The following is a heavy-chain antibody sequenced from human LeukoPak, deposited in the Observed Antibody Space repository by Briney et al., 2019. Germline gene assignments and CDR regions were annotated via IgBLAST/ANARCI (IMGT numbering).Heavy chain of an antibody. CDR2: ISSGGTFM. Sequence: SLRLFSATSGFTSSSYSINWVSRPPAKGLEWVSSISSGGTFMYYADSVKGRFTISRGNAKKSVFLQMNSLRAEDSAVYYCAREPTGDYWGQGMLVTVSS. V-gene: IGHV3-21*01. J-gene: IGHJ4*02. CDR1: GFTSSSYS. CDR3: AREPTGDY. D-gene: IGHD1-1*01.